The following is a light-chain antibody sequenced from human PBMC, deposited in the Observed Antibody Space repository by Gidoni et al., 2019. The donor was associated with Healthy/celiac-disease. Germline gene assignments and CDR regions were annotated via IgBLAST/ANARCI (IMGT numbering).Light chain of an antibody. CDR3: QQSYSTPT. V-gene: IGKV1-39*01. CDR1: QSISSY. CDR2: AAS. J-gene: IGKJ4*01. Sequence: DIQMTQSPSSLSASVGARVTITCRASQSISSYLNWYQQKPGKAPKLLIYAASSLQSGVPSRFSGSGSGTDFTLTISSLQPEDFATYYCQQSYSTPTFXGXTKVEIK.